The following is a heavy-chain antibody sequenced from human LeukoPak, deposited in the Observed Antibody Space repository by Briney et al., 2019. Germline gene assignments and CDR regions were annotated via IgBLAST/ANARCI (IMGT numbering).Heavy chain of an antibody. D-gene: IGHD2-21*01. V-gene: IGHV4-4*07. CDR1: GGSMSSYF. Sequence: SETLSLTCTVSGGSMSSYFWSWIRQPAGKGLEWIGRFYSSGNNNYNPSLRSRVTMSADTSKNQFSLELTSVTAADTAVYYCARERHIASDSFDIWGPGTLVTVSS. CDR2: FYSSGNN. J-gene: IGHJ3*02. CDR3: ARERHIASDSFDI.